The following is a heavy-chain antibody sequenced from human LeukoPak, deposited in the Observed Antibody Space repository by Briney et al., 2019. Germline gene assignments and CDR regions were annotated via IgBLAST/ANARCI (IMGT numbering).Heavy chain of an antibody. J-gene: IGHJ4*02. V-gene: IGHV3-74*01. D-gene: IGHD3-22*01. CDR1: GFTFSNYW. CDR2: IHSDGSST. CDR3: ARDKYYYDSSGALTE. Sequence: GGSLRLSCAASGFTFSNYWMHWVRQAPGKGLVWVSRIHSDGSSTSYADSVKGRFSISRDNAKQTLYLQMNSLRAEDTAVYYCARDKYYYDSSGALTEWGQGTLVTVSS.